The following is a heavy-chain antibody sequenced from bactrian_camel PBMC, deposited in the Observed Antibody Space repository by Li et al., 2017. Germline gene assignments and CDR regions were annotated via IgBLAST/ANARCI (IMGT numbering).Heavy chain of an antibody. Sequence: VQLVESGGGSVQAGGSLRLSCAASGDTHNTYTMAWFRQEAGKERELVASVTSDEDITYADSVKGRFTISRDNAKNTLYLQMNSLKIEDTAVYYCARGFYFSDWNLTDKGQGTQVTVS. D-gene: IGHD4*01. CDR1: GDTHNTYT. CDR2: VTSDEDI. J-gene: IGHJ4*01. V-gene: IGHV3S53*01.